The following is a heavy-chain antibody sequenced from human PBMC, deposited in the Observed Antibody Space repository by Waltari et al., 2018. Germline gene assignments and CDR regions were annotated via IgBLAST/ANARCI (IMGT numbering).Heavy chain of an antibody. Sequence: EVQLVESGGGLVQPGGSLRLSCAASGFTFSSYEMNWVRQAPGKGLEGVSYISSSGSTIYYADAVKGRFTISRDNAKNSLYLQMNCLRAEDTAVYYCAREMGDYPYWGQGTLVTVSS. J-gene: IGHJ4*02. CDR3: AREMGDYPY. CDR1: GFTFSSYE. CDR2: ISSSGSTI. D-gene: IGHD4-17*01. V-gene: IGHV3-48*03.